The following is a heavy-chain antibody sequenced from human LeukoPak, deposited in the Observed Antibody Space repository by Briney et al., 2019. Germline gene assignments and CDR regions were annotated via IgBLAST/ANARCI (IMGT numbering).Heavy chain of an antibody. CDR3: ARGYYGMDV. V-gene: IGHV3-7*04. CDR1: GFTFNTYW. CDR2: IRQDGSEK. Sequence: GGSLRLSCAASGFTFNTYWMNWVRQAPGKGLEWVAKIRQDGSEKYYVDSVKGRFTISRDNAKNSLYLQMNSLRVEDMAVYYCARGYYGMDVWGQGTTVTVSS. J-gene: IGHJ6*02.